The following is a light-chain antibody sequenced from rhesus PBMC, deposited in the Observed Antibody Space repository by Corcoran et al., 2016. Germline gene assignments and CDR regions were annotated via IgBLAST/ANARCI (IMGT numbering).Light chain of an antibody. V-gene: IGKV3-42*03. CDR2: GAS. Sequence: EIGMTQSPATLSLSPGERATLSCRASQSVSSSLACYQQKPGRAPRLLIYGASSRATGIPDRFSGRGSGTEFTLTISSLEPEDFAVCYCRQYSNWPYSFGQGTKVEIK. CDR1: QSVSSS. CDR3: RQYSNWPYS. J-gene: IGKJ2*01.